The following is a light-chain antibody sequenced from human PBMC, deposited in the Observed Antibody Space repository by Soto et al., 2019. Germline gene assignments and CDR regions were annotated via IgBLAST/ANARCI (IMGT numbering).Light chain of an antibody. CDR2: EVS. J-gene: IGLJ3*02. V-gene: IGLV2-14*01. CDR1: SSDVGGYNF. Sequence: QSALTQPASVSGSPGQSITIPCTGTSSDVGGYNFVSWYQHHPGKAPKLMIYEVSNRPSGVSNRFSGAKSGNTASLTISGLQAEDEGDYYCCSHTSNRALNWVFGGGTKLTVL. CDR3: CSHTSNRALNWV.